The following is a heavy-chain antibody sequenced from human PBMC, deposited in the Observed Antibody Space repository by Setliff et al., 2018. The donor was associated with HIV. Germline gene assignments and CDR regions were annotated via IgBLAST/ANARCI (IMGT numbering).Heavy chain of an antibody. CDR1: GGSIRSSSYY. V-gene: IGHV4-31*01. J-gene: IGHJ6*03. CDR3: ARGARLLAAYRDRWDYYYMGV. CDR2: IYYSGST. D-gene: IGHD1-26*01. Sequence: SETLSLTCNVSGGSIRSSSYYWSWIRQLPGKGLECIGYIYYSGSTYYNPSLRSLVTISVDTSKNQFSLKVNSVTAADTAVYYCARGARLLAAYRDRWDYYYMGVWGKGTTVTVSS.